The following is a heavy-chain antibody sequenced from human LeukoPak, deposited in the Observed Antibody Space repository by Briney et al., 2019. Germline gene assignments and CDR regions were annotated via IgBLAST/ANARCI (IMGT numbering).Heavy chain of an antibody. CDR1: GDSTSDDY. D-gene: IGHD3-3*02. Sequence: SETLSLTCTVSGDSTSDDYYTWMRQPAGKGLEWIGRIHSGGTTNYNPSLMSRVTLSIDKSKKHISLRLTSVTAADTALYYCARDNGSGYTKGYEHYYYYLDVWGKGTTVTVSS. J-gene: IGHJ6*03. V-gene: IGHV4-4*07. CDR3: ARDNGSGYTKGYEHYYYYLDV. CDR2: IHSGGTT.